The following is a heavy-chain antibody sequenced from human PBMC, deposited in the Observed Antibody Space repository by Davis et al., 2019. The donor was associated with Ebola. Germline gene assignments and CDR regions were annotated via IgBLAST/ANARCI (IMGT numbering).Heavy chain of an antibody. V-gene: IGHV4-4*07. CDR3: ARDSFYYDSSSHWNY. D-gene: IGHD3-22*01. CDR1: GGSMYGYY. Sequence: PSETLSLTCTVSGGSMYGYYWSWIRQPAGKGLEWIGHVYSSGMTSYNPSLKSRVTMSIDPSKKQISLRLTSVTAADTAMYYCARDSFYYDSSSHWNYWGQGTLVTVSS. J-gene: IGHJ4*02. CDR2: VYSSGMT.